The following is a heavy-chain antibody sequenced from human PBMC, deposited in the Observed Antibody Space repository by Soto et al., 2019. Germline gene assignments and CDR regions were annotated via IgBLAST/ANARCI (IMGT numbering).Heavy chain of an antibody. J-gene: IGHJ5*02. V-gene: IGHV4-59*01. CDR2: IYYSGST. CDR1: GGSISSYY. Sequence: SETLSLTCTVSGGSISSYYWSWIRQPPGKGLEWIGYIYYSGSTNYNPSLKSRVTISVDTSKNQFSLKLSSVTAADTAVYYCARAVSGLWFDPWGQGTLVTVSS. D-gene: IGHD3-10*01. CDR3: ARAVSGLWFDP.